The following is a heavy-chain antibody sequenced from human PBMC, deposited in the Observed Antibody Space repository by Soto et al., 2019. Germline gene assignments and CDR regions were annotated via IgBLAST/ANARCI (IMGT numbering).Heavy chain of an antibody. CDR1: GGSISSYY. J-gene: IGHJ4*02. Sequence: SETLCLTCTVSGGSISSYYWSWIRTPPGKGLEWIGYIYYSGSTNYNPSLKSRVTISVDTSKNQFSLKLSSVTAADTAVDYCGSARLHYRGQGTLVTVSS. CDR2: IYYSGST. V-gene: IGHV4-59*12. CDR3: GSARLHY.